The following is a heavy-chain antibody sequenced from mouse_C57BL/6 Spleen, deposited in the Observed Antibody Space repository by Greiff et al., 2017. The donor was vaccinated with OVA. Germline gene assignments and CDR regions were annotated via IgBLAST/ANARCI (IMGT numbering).Heavy chain of an antibody. Sequence: QVQLQQSGPELVKPGASVKISCKASGYAFSRSWMNWVKQRPGKGLEWIGRIYPGDGDTNYNGKFKGKATLTADNSSSTAYMHLSSLTSEDSAVYFCAREGYYYGSSDDYWGQGTTLTVSS. CDR2: IYPGDGDT. D-gene: IGHD1-1*01. V-gene: IGHV1-82*01. CDR3: AREGYYYGSSDDY. J-gene: IGHJ2*01. CDR1: GYAFSRSW.